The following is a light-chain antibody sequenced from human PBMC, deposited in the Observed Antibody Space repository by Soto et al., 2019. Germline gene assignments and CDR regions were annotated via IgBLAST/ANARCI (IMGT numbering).Light chain of an antibody. CDR3: SSYTSGSTPVV. CDR2: DVS. J-gene: IGLJ2*01. V-gene: IGLV2-14*03. Sequence: QSVLTQPASVSGSPGQSITISCTGTSSDVGGYNYVSWYQHHPGKAAQLMIDDVSNLPSGVSNRFSGSKSGNTASLTISGLQSGDEADYYCSSYTSGSTPVVVGGGTKVTVL. CDR1: SSDVGGYNY.